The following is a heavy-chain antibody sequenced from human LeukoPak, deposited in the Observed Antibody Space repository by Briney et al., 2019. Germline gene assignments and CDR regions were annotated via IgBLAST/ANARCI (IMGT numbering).Heavy chain of an antibody. D-gene: IGHD3-10*01. CDR3: ARGYSPTMVRGVSGGSNWFDP. CDR1: GYTFTSYA. CDR2: INTNTGNP. Sequence: ASVKVSCKASGYTFTSYAMNWVRQAPGQGLEWMGWINTNTGNPTYAQGFTGRFVFSLDTSVSTAYLQISSLKAEDTAVYYCARGYSPTMVRGVSGGSNWFDPWGQGTLVTVSS. J-gene: IGHJ5*02. V-gene: IGHV7-4-1*02.